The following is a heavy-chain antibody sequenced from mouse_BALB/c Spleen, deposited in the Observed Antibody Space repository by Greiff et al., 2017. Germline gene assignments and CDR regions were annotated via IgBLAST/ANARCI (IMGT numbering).Heavy chain of an antibody. CDR1: GYTFTDYE. CDR2: IDPETGGT. J-gene: IGHJ2*01. CDR3: TRNIYGNWGY. V-gene: IGHV1-15*01. Sequence: VKLQESGAELVRPGASVTLSCKASGYTFTDYEMHWVKQTPVHGLEWIGAIDPETGGTAYNQKFKGKATLTADKSSSTAYMELRSLTSEDSAVYYCTRNIYGNWGYWGQGTTLTVSS. D-gene: IGHD2-1*01.